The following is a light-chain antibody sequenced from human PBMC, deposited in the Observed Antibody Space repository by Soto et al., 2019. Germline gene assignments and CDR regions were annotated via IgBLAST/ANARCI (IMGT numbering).Light chain of an antibody. CDR1: SSDVGGYNY. V-gene: IGLV2-11*01. Sequence: QSVLTQPRSVSGSPGQLVTISCTGTSSDVGGYNYVSWYQQHPGKAPKLMIYDVSKRPSGVPDRFSGSKSGNTASLTISGLQAEDEADYYCCSYAGSYKVVFGGGTKVTVL. CDR2: DVS. J-gene: IGLJ2*01. CDR3: CSYAGSYKVV.